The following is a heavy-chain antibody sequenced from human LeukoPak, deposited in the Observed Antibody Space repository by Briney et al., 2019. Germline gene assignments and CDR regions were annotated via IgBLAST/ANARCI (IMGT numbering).Heavy chain of an antibody. V-gene: IGHV4-4*02. CDR2: IYHSGST. D-gene: IGHD3-3*01. Sequence: SETLSLTCAVSGGSISSSNWWSWVRQPPGKGLEWIGEIYHSGSTNYNPSPKSRVTISVDTSKNQFSLKLSSVTAADTAVYYCARSESRITIFGVAKRASTFDYWGQGTLVTVSS. CDR3: ARSESRITIFGVAKRASTFDY. J-gene: IGHJ4*02. CDR1: GGSISSSNW.